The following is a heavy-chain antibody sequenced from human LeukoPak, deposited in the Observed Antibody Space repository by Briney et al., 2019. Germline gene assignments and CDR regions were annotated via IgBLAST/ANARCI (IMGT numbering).Heavy chain of an antibody. V-gene: IGHV4-59*08. Sequence: SETLSLTCTVSGDSISGYYWSWLRQPPGKGLEWIGYIYYSGNTNYNPSLKSRVTISVDTSKNQFSLRLSSVTAADTAVYYCARHWDDWGQGTLVTVSS. CDR3: ARHWDD. J-gene: IGHJ4*02. CDR2: IYYSGNT. CDR1: GDSISGYY.